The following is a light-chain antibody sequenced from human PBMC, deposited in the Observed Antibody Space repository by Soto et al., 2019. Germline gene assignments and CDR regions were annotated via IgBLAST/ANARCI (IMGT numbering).Light chain of an antibody. Sequence: QSVLTQPASVSGSPGQSITISCTGTSSDVGGYNFVSWYQQHPDKAPKLMVYEVTKRPSGVSDRFSGSKSGNTASLTISGLQAEDGADYYCSSYTSRDTRVFGTGTKLTVL. J-gene: IGLJ1*01. CDR3: SSYTSRDTRV. CDR1: SSDVGGYNF. CDR2: EVT. V-gene: IGLV2-14*01.